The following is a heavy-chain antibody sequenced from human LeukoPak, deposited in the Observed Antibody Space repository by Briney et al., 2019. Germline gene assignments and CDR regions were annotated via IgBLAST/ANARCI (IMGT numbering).Heavy chain of an antibody. V-gene: IGHV1-2*02. CDR3: APTAEAYTSWWKV. CDR1: GYRFTDNY. J-gene: IGHJ4*02. Sequence: ASVKVSCKASGYRFTDNYMHWVRHAPGQGLEFMGWINPDSGFTNYAQKFKGRVTMTRDTSISTAYLEVRSLTSDDTAVYYCAPTAEAYTSWWKVWGQGTLVTVSS. CDR2: INPDSGFT. D-gene: IGHD3-16*01.